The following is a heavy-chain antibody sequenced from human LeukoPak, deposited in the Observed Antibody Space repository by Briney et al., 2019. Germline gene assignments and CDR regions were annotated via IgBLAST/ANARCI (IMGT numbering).Heavy chain of an antibody. D-gene: IGHD2-21*02. Sequence: QPGGSLRLSCGASGFTFSSYGMHWVRQAPGKGLEWVAFIRYDGRNKYYAESVKGRFTISRDNSKNTLYLQMNSLRVEDTAMYYCARDGLRRPPTPYCGGDCPLDYWGQGTLVSVSS. J-gene: IGHJ4*02. CDR2: IRYDGRNK. V-gene: IGHV3-30*02. CDR3: ARDGLRRPPTPYCGGDCPLDY. CDR1: GFTFSSYG.